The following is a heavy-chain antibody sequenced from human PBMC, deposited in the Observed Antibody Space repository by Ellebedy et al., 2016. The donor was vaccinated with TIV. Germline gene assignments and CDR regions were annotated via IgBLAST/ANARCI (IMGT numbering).Heavy chain of an antibody. J-gene: IGHJ4*02. CDR3: ARVLSSGSLRFDY. CDR1: GYTFTSYD. Sequence: ASVKVSXXASGYTFTSYDIHWVRQAPGQGLEWMGWMNPNSGNTGYAQKFQGRVTMTRNTSISTAYMELSSLRSEDTAVYYCARVLSSGSLRFDYWGQGTLVTVSS. CDR2: MNPNSGNT. D-gene: IGHD1-26*01. V-gene: IGHV1-8*01.